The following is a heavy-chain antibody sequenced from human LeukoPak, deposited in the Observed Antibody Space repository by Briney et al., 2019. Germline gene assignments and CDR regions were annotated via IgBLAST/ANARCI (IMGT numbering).Heavy chain of an antibody. CDR1: GGSISSYY. Sequence: SETLSLTCTVSGGSISSYYWSWIRQPPGKGLEWIGYIYYSGSTNYNPSLKGRVTMSADTSKNQFSLKLSSVTAADTAVYYCARYSSGSYSRFDYWGQGTLVTVSS. V-gene: IGHV4-59*01. CDR2: IYYSGST. J-gene: IGHJ4*02. D-gene: IGHD1-26*01. CDR3: ARYSSGSYSRFDY.